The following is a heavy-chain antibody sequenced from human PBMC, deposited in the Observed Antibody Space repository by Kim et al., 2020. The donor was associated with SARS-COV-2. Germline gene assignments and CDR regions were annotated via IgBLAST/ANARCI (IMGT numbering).Heavy chain of an antibody. CDR3: AKAYDSHDWKFDY. J-gene: IGHJ4*02. Sequence: YGHSAKGRFTIYKDNYKTTVYLEMNHLRGKDTAVYYCAKAYDSHDWKFDYWGQGTLVTVSS. D-gene: IGHD1-1*01. V-gene: IGHV3-30*02.